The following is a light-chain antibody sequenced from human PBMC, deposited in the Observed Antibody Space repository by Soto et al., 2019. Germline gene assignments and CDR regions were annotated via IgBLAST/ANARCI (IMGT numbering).Light chain of an antibody. CDR3: QQYNSYLYT. Sequence: DIQMTQSPSTLSASVGDRVTITCRASQSISSWLAWYQQKPGKAPKLLIYKASSLESGVPSRFSGIGSGTEFTLTISSLPPDDFATYYCQQYNSYLYTFGQGTKLEIK. CDR2: KAS. CDR1: QSISSW. J-gene: IGKJ2*01. V-gene: IGKV1-5*03.